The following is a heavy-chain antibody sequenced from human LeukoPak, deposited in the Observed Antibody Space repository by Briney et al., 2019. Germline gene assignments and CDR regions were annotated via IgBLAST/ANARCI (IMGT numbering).Heavy chain of an antibody. CDR3: ARRGYYDSSGYRKSRDY. D-gene: IGHD3-22*01. J-gene: IGHJ4*02. V-gene: IGHV4-4*02. CDR2: IYHSGST. Sequence: NPSETLSLTCAVSGGSISSSNWWSWVRHPPGKGLEWIGEIYHSGSTNYNPSLKSRVTISVDKSKNQFSLKLSSVTAADTAVYYCARRGYYDSSGYRKSRDYWGQGTLVTVSS. CDR1: GGSISSSNW.